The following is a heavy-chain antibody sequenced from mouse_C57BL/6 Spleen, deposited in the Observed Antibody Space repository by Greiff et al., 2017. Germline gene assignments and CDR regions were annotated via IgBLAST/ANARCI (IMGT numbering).Heavy chain of an antibody. CDR2: SYPGNSDT. CDR3: TRWMDY. CDR1: GYTFTSYW. J-gene: IGHJ4*01. Sequence: EVQLQQSGTVLARPGASVKMSCKTSGYTFTSYWMHWVKQRPGQGLEWIGASYPGNSDTSYNQKFKGKAKLTAVTSARTAYMELRSLTNEDSAVYYCTRWMDYWGQGTSVTVSS. V-gene: IGHV1-5*01.